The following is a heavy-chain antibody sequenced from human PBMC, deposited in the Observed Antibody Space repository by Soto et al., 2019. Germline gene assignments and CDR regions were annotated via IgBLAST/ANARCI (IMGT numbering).Heavy chain of an antibody. V-gene: IGHV4-30-4*01. CDR3: ARHLGERSGYDYGFDY. CDR1: GGSISSGDYY. D-gene: IGHD5-12*01. CDR2: IYYSGST. J-gene: IGHJ4*02. Sequence: SETLSLTCTVSGGSISSGDYYWSWIRQPPGKGLEWIGYIYYSGSTYYNPSLKSRVTISVDTSKNQFSLKLSSVTAADTAVYYCARHLGERSGYDYGFDYWGQGTLVTVSS.